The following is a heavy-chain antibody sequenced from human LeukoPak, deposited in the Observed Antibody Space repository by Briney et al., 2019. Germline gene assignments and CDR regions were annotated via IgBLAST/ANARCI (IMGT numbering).Heavy chain of an antibody. CDR2: IYYSGST. V-gene: IGHV4-39*01. J-gene: IGHJ4*02. CDR1: GGSISSSSYY. CDR3: ARYDFWSGYYDY. Sequence: SETLTLTCTVSGGSISSSSYYWGWIRQPPGTGLEWIGSIYYSGSTYYNPSLKSRVTISVDTSKNQFSLKLSSVTAADTAVYYCARYDFWSGYYDYWGQGTLVTVSS. D-gene: IGHD3-3*01.